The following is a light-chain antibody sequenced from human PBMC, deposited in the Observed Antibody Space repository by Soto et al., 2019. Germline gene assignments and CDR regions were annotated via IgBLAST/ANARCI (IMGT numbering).Light chain of an antibody. CDR3: QQYGSSQS. J-gene: IGKJ1*01. V-gene: IGKV3-20*01. Sequence: EIVLTQSPGTLSLSPGERATLSCRASQSVSSSYLAWYQQKPGQAPRPLIYGASSRATGIPDRFSGSGSGTDFTLTISRLEPEVFAVYYCQQYGSSQSFGQGTKVEIK. CDR2: GAS. CDR1: QSVSSSY.